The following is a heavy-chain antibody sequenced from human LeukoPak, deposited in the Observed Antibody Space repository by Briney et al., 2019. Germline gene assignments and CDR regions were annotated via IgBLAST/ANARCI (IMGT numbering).Heavy chain of an antibody. Sequence: GGSLRLSCAAPGFTFSTHWMYWVRQAPGKEFVRFSRISGDGSLTSYADSVRGRFTISRDNAKETLYLQMTSLRVEDTAVYSCASLLTPYHGSGGGGMDVWGQGTTVTVSS. CDR3: ASLLTPYHGSGGGGMDV. J-gene: IGHJ6*02. V-gene: IGHV3-74*01. D-gene: IGHD3-10*01. CDR2: ISGDGSLT. CDR1: GFTFSTHW.